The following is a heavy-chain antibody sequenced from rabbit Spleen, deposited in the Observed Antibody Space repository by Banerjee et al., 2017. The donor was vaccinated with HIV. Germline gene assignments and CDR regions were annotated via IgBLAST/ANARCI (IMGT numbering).Heavy chain of an antibody. V-gene: IGHV1S45*01. D-gene: IGHD1-1*01. CDR3: ARDLTSVIGWNFNL. CDR2: INTYTGKP. Sequence: QEQLVESGGGLVQPGGSLKLSCTASGFSFSDRDVMCWVRQAPGKGLQWIACINTYTGKPVYATWAKGRFTISRTSSTTVTLQMTSLTAADTATYFCARDLTSVIGWNFNLWGPGTLVTVS. J-gene: IGHJ4*01. CDR1: GFSFSDRDV.